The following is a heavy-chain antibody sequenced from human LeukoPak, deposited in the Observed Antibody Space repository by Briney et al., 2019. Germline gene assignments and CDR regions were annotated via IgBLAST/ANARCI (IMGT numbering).Heavy chain of an antibody. CDR1: GFRFNSHH. CDR2: APHDRSSP. Sequence: GGSLRLSCAVSGFRFNSHHMHWVRQAPNKGLEWVAVAPHDRSSPSHAASVNGRFTISRDNSKDTLFLQMNSLRAEDTAVYYCAKDPDCTSGICYTFFDYWGQGTLVTVSS. J-gene: IGHJ4*02. CDR3: AKDPDCTSGICYTFFDY. D-gene: IGHD2-8*01. V-gene: IGHV3-30*18.